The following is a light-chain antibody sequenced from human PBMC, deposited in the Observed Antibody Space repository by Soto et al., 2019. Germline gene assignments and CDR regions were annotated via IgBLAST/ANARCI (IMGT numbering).Light chain of an antibody. CDR3: QQYENSPIT. CDR1: QSVSSSY. J-gene: IGKJ5*01. V-gene: IGKV3-20*01. Sequence: EIVLTQSPGPLSLSPGERATLSCMASQSVSSSYLAWYQQKPGQAPRLLIYGASSRATGIPDRFSGSGSGTDCTLTINRLEPEDFAVYYCQQYENSPITFGQGTRLEI. CDR2: GAS.